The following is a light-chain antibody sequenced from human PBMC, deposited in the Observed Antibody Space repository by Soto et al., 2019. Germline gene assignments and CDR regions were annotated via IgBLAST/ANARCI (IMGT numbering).Light chain of an antibody. CDR2: VVS. J-gene: IGLJ1*01. V-gene: IGLV2-14*01. Sequence: QSALTQPASVSGSPGQSITISGTGTSSDVGAYKYVSWYQQHPDKAPKLIIYVVSNRPSGVSNRFSGSKSGNTASLTISGLQAEDEADYYCGSYTSSDTPYVFGTGTKLTVL. CDR3: GSYTSSDTPYV. CDR1: SSDVGAYKY.